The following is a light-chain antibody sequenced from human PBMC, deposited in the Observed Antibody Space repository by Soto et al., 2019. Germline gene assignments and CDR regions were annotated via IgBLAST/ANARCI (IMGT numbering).Light chain of an antibody. J-gene: IGKJ5*01. V-gene: IGKV3D-15*01. Sequence: IVLPQSPGTLSLSPGERATLSCRAIQIVSSSYLAWYQQKPGQAPRLLIYGASSRATGIPARFSGSGSGTEFTLTISSLQSEDFAVYYCQQYNNWPPITFGQGTRLEIK. CDR3: QQYNNWPPIT. CDR1: QIVSSSY. CDR2: GAS.